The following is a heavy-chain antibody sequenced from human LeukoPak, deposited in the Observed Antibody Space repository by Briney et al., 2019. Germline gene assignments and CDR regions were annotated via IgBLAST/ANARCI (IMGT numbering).Heavy chain of an antibody. CDR2: IRSKAYGGTT. D-gene: IGHD3-16*02. V-gene: IGHV3-49*04. CDR1: GFTFSSYW. J-gene: IGHJ6*02. CDR3: TRDDRFYGMDV. Sequence: PGGSLRLSCAASGFTFSSYWMSWVRQAPGKGLEWVGFIRSKAYGGTTEYAASVKGRFTISRDDSKSIAYLQMNSLKTEDTAVYYCTRDDRFYGMDVWGQGTTVTVSS.